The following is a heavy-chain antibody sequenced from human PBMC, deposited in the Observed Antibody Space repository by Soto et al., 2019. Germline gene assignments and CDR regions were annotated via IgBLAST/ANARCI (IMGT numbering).Heavy chain of an antibody. D-gene: IGHD3-9*01. V-gene: IGHV3-30-3*01. CDR2: ISFDGNSL. Sequence: PGGSLRLSCAASQFSFRSYAMHWIRQSPGKGLEWVAVISFDGNSLHYADSVRDRFTISRDNSKDTLYLQMNNLRPEDTAVYYCARTFDTITYYFDYWGQGTVVTVSS. CDR3: ARTFDTITYYFDY. CDR1: QFSFRSYA. J-gene: IGHJ4*02.